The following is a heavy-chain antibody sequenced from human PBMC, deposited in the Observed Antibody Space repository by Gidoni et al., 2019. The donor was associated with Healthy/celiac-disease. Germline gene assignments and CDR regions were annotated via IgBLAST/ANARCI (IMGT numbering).Heavy chain of an antibody. CDR2: IFSNDEK. V-gene: IGHV2-26*01. CDR3: ARIVVVPAANGGWFDP. Sequence: QVTLKESGPVLVKPTETLTLTCTVSGFSLSNARMGVSWIRQPPGKALEWLAHIFSNDEKSYSTSLKSRLTISKDTSKSQVVLTMTNMDPVDTATYYCARIVVVPAANGGWFDPWGQGTLVTVSS. J-gene: IGHJ5*02. D-gene: IGHD2-2*01. CDR1: GFSLSNARMG.